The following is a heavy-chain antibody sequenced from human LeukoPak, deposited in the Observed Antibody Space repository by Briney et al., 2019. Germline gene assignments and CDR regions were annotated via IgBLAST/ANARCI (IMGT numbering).Heavy chain of an antibody. V-gene: IGHV3-23*01. CDR1: GFTFSSYA. Sequence: GGSLRLSCAASGFTFSSYAMSWVRQAPGEGLEWVSAISGSGGSTYYADSVKGRFTISRDNSKNTLYLQMNSLRAEDTAVYYCAKDSHWLVRYYWGQGTLVTVSS. J-gene: IGHJ4*02. CDR3: AKDSHWLVRYY. D-gene: IGHD6-19*01. CDR2: ISGSGGST.